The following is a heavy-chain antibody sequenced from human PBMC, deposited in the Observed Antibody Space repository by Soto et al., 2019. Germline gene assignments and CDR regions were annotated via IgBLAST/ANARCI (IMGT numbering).Heavy chain of an antibody. J-gene: IGHJ5*02. D-gene: IGHD2-2*01. V-gene: IGHV4-59*08. Sequence: SETLSLTCTVSGGSISGYYWSWIRQSPEKGLEWIGYVYYSGSTKYNPSLKSRVTISVDTSKNQFSLKLSSVTAADTAVYYCATTVPNLYNWFALCSQG. CDR3: ATTVPNLYNWFAL. CDR1: GGSISGYY. CDR2: VYYSGST.